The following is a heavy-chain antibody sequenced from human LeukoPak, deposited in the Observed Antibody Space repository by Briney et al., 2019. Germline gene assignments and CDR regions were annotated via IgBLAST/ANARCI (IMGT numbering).Heavy chain of an antibody. CDR2: IYPDDSDT. CDR3: ATRIVGVTGEWYYFDY. Sequence: GESLKISCKGSGYSFTSNWIGWVRQMPGKGLEWMGIIYPDDSDTRYSPSFQGQVTISADKTTNTAYLQWSSLKASDTAMYYCATRIVGVTGEWYYFDYWGQGTLVTVSS. CDR1: GYSFTSNW. D-gene: IGHD1-26*01. V-gene: IGHV5-51*01. J-gene: IGHJ4*02.